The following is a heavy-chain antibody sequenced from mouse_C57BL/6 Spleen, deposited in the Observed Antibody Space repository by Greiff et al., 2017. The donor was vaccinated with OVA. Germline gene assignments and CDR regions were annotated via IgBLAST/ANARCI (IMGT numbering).Heavy chain of an antibody. J-gene: IGHJ2*01. D-gene: IGHD2-4*01. Sequence: EVKLVESGEGLVKPGGSLKLSCAASGFTFSSYAMSWVRQTPEKRLEWVAYISSGGDYIYYADTVKGRFTISRDNARNTLYLQMSSLKSEDTAMYYCTRGIYYDYDREFFDYWGQGTTLTVSS. CDR3: TRGIYYDYDREFFDY. CDR1: GFTFSSYA. CDR2: ISSGGDYI. V-gene: IGHV5-9-1*02.